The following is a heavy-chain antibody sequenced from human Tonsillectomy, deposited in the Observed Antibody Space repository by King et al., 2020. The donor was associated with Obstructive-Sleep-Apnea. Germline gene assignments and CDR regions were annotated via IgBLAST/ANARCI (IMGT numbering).Heavy chain of an antibody. CDR1: GFTFSSYW. CDR2: IKQDGSEK. CDR3: AREGGVQLLLRGLDAFDI. J-gene: IGHJ3*02. D-gene: IGHD2-15*01. V-gene: IGHV3-7*01. Sequence: EVQLVESGGGLVQPGGSLRLSCAASGFTFSSYWMSWVRQAPGKGLEWVANIKQDGSEKYYVDSVKGRFTISRDNAKNSLYLQMNSLRAEDTAVYYCAREGGVQLLLRGLDAFDIWGQGTMVTVSS.